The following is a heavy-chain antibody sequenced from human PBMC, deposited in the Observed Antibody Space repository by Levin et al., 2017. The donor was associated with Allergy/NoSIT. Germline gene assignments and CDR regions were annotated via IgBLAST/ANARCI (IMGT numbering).Heavy chain of an antibody. Sequence: GGSLRLSCAASGFTFSTFGMHWVRQTPGKGLEWVALISYDGSDKKYKDSVKGRFTISRDNSKNTLYLQMNSLRPDDTAVYYCATGPFMDSGIYGLWGYFDHWGQGSLVIVSS. CDR1: GFTFSTFG. D-gene: IGHD3-10*01. V-gene: IGHV3-30*03. CDR2: ISYDGSDK. CDR3: ATGPFMDSGIYGLWGYFDH. J-gene: IGHJ4*02.